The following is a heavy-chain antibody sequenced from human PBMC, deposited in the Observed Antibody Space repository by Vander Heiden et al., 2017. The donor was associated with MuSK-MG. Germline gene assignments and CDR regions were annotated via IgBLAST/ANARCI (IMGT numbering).Heavy chain of an antibody. J-gene: IGHJ5*02. CDR1: GGSISSGGYY. CDR2: IYYSGST. D-gene: IGHD2-15*01. Sequence: QVQLQESGPGLVKPSQTLSLTCTVSGGSISSGGYYWSWIRQHPGKGLEWIGYIYYSGSTYYNPSLKSRVTISVDTSKNQFSLNLSSVTAADTAVYYCARRWCSGGYCYSFDPWGQGTLVTVSS. CDR3: ARRWCSGGYCYSFDP. V-gene: IGHV4-31*03.